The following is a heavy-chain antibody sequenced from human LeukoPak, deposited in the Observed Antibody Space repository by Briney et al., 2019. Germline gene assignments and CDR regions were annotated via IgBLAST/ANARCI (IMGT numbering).Heavy chain of an antibody. D-gene: IGHD2-15*01. CDR1: GGSISSYY. CDR2: IYYSGTT. Sequence: SETLSLTCTVSGGSISSYYWSWIRQPPGKGLEWIGYIYYSGTTNYNSSLKSRVTISVDTSKKQFSLKLSSVTAADTAVYYCARDQGVDLPNPNWFDPWGQGTLVTVSS. V-gene: IGHV4-59*01. J-gene: IGHJ5*02. CDR3: ARDQGVDLPNPNWFDP.